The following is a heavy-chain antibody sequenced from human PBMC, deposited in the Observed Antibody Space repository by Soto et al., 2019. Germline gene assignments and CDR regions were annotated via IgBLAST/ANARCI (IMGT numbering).Heavy chain of an antibody. J-gene: IGHJ3*02. CDR2: INPNSGGT. CDR3: ASWGLYYYDSSGAQGAFDI. CDR1: GYTLTGKS. V-gene: IGHV1-2*04. Sequence: AKLTCEACGYTLTGKSMCSVQQSTGQGLEWMGWINPNSGGTNYAQKFQGWVTMTRDTSISTAYMELSRLRSDDTAVYYCASWGLYYYDSSGAQGAFDIWGQGTMVTVSS. D-gene: IGHD3-22*01.